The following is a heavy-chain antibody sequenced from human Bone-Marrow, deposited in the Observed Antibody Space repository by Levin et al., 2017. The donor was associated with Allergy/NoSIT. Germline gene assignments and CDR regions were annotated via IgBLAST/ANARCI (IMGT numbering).Heavy chain of an antibody. CDR3: TITLDTMLTQGYYYYGMDV. V-gene: IGHV3-15*01. CDR1: GFTFSNAW. J-gene: IGHJ6*02. D-gene: IGHD2-8*01. CDR2: IKSKTDGGTT. Sequence: HGESLKISCAASGFTFSNAWMSWVRQAPGKGLEWVGRIKSKTDGGTTDYAAPVKGRFTISRDDSKNTLYLQMNSLKTEDTAVYYCTITLDTMLTQGYYYYGMDVWGQGTTVTVSS.